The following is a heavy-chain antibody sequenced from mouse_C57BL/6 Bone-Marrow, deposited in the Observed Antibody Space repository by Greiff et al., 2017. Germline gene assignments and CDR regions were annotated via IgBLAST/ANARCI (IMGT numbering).Heavy chain of an antibody. CDR1: GYTFTSYW. D-gene: IGHD4-1*01. J-gene: IGHJ2*01. CDR3: ARAGPLGRRFDY. V-gene: IGHV1-55*01. Sequence: QVQLQQPGAELVKPGASVKMSCKASGYTFTSYWITWVKQSPGQGLEWIGDIYPTSGRTNYNEKFKSKAILTVDTSSNTGYMQLSSLTSEDSAVFYWARAGPLGRRFDYWGQGTTLTVSS. CDR2: IYPTSGRT.